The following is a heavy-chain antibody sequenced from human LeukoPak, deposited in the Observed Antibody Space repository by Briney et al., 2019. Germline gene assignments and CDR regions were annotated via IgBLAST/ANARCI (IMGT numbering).Heavy chain of an antibody. CDR3: ARDQHDIVVVVAATNNWFDP. J-gene: IGHJ5*02. V-gene: IGHV4-4*07. CDR2: IYTSGST. D-gene: IGHD2-15*01. CDR1: GGSISSYY. Sequence: SETLSLTCTVSGGSISSYYWSWIRQPAGKGLEWIGRIYTSGSTNYNPSLKSRVTMSVDTFKNQFSLKLSFVTAADTAVYYCARDQHDIVVVVAATNNWFDPWGQGTLVTVSS.